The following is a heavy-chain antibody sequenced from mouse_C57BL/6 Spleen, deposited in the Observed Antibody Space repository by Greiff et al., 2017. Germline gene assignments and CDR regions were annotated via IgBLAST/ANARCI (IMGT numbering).Heavy chain of an antibody. J-gene: IGHJ4*01. CDR3: TSTVDAMDY. CDR2: IRPKSDNYAT. V-gene: IGHV6-3*01. Sequence: EVQLPQSGAGLVQPGASMKISCVASGFTFTNYWMNWVRQSPEKGLEWVAQIRPKSDNYATHYAVSVKGRFTISRDDSKSGVYLLMNNLRDEDAGFYCCTSTVDAMDYWGQGTSVTVSS. CDR1: GFTFTNYW. D-gene: IGHD1-1*01.